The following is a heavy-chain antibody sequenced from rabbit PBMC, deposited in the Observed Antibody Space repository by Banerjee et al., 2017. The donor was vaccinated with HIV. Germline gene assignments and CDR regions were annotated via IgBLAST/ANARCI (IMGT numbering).Heavy chain of an antibody. CDR2: IYTGSSGST. CDR1: GSDISSNA. CDR3: ARESGSAGAGYAL. D-gene: IGHD6-1*01. V-gene: IGHV1S45*01. J-gene: IGHJ6*01. Sequence: QEQLVESGGGLVQPEGSLTLTCKASGSDISSNAMCWVRQAPGKGLEWIACIYTGSSGSTWYASWAKGRFTISKTSSTTVTLQMTSLTAADTATYFCARESGSAGAGYALWGPGTLVTVS.